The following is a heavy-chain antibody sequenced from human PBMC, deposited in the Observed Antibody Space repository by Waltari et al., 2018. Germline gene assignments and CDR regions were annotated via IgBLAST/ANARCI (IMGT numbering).Heavy chain of an antibody. J-gene: IGHJ4*02. CDR2: IWDDRSNK. Sequence: QVQLVESGGGVVQPGRSLTLSCAASGFTFSSYGMHWVRQAPGKGLEWVAAIWDDRSNKHYADSVKCRFTSSRDNSKNTLYLQMHSLRAEDTAVYYCARGWGGSRGYFDYWGQGTLVTVSS. V-gene: IGHV3-33*01. CDR1: GFTFSSYG. CDR3: ARGWGGSRGYFDY. D-gene: IGHD2-15*01.